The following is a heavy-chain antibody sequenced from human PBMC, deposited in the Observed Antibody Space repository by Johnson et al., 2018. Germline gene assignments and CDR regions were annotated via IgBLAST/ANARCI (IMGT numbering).Heavy chain of an antibody. V-gene: IGHV4-59*01. J-gene: IGHJ6*03. CDR2: IYYSGRT. CDR1: GGSISSYY. Sequence: QVQLQESGPGLVKPSATLSLSCTVSGGSISSYYWSWIRQPPGKGLEWIGYIYYSGRTNYNPALKSRVTISVDTSQNQFSLKPGSVTAADTAVYYCMGSGVTTPPSYYYYYMDVWGKGTTVTVSS. D-gene: IGHD4-17*01. CDR3: MGSGVTTPPSYYYYYMDV.